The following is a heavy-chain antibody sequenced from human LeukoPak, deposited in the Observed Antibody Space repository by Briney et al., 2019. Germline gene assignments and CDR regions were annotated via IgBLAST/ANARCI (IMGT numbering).Heavy chain of an antibody. CDR1: GFTFSNYW. CDR3: ARGDTFSGDR. CDR2: INQDGNEK. J-gene: IGHJ5*02. V-gene: IGHV3-7*04. Sequence: RGSLRLSCAASGFTFSNYWMTWVRQAPGKGLEWVTNINQDGNEKYYVDSVKGRFTISRDNAKNSLYLQMNNLRADDTAVYYCARGDTFSGDRWGQGTLVTVSS. D-gene: IGHD5-18*01.